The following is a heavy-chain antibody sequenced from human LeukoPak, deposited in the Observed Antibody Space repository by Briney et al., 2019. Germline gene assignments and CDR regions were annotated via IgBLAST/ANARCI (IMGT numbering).Heavy chain of an antibody. CDR3: ARDPHTGGMDV. Sequence: ASVKVSCKASGYTFITHGISWVRQAPGQGLEWMGWISGYNGNTNYAQKVQGRVTMTTDTSTSTAYMELMSLRSDDTAVYYCARDPHTGGMDVWGQETTVTVSS. D-gene: IGHD4-17*01. CDR2: ISGYNGNT. CDR1: GYTFITHG. J-gene: IGHJ6*02. V-gene: IGHV1-18*01.